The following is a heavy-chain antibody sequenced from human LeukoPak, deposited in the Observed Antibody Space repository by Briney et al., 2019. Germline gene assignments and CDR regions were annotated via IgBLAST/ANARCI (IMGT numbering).Heavy chain of an antibody. Sequence: GGSLRLSCAASGFTFSRYAMTWVRRAPGKGLEWVSTIGDSGDKSYYPDSVMGRFTISRDLSKDTLFLEMHNLRAEDTAVYYCAKGRALWTYDFDSWGQGTLVTVSS. CDR3: AKGRALWTYDFDS. V-gene: IGHV3-23*01. D-gene: IGHD3/OR15-3a*01. J-gene: IGHJ4*02. CDR2: IGDSGDKS. CDR1: GFTFSRYA.